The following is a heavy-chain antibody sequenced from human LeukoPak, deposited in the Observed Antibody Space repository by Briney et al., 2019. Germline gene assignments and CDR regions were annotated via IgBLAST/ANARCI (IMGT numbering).Heavy chain of an antibody. CDR1: GFTFSDYY. J-gene: IGHJ4*02. D-gene: IGHD5-18*01. V-gene: IGHV3-11*04. CDR3: ARESGGRYSFGPWFFDL. CDR2: ISSSGSTI. Sequence: KPGGSLRLSCAASGFTFSDYYMSWIRQAPGKGLEWVSYISSSGSTIYYTDSVEGRFTISRDNARNSLDLQMNSLRDEDTAVYYCARESGGRYSFGPWFFDLWGQGTLVTVSS.